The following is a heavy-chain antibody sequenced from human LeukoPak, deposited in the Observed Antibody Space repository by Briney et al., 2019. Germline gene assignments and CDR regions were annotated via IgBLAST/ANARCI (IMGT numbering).Heavy chain of an antibody. D-gene: IGHD2-2*03. CDR1: GGSISSSSYY. Sequence: SETLSLTCTVSGGSISSSSYYWGWIRQPPGKGLEWIGSIYYSGSTYYNPSLKSRVTISVDTSKNQFSLKLSSVTAADTAVYYCARHDTLGIVRYYYMDVWGKGTTVTVSS. V-gene: IGHV4-39*01. J-gene: IGHJ6*03. CDR3: ARHDTLGIVRYYYMDV. CDR2: IYYSGST.